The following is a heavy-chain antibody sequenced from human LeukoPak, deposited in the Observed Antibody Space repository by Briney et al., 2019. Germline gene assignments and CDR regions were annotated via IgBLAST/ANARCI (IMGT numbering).Heavy chain of an antibody. CDR2: ISAYNGNT. Sequence: ASVKVSCKASGGTFSSYAISWVRQAPGQGLEWMGWISAYNGNTNYAQKLQGRVTMTTDTSTSTAYMELRSLRSDDTAVYYCARDRYYDFWSGYSSGGYYYYGMDVWGQGTTVTVSS. J-gene: IGHJ6*02. CDR1: GGTFSSYA. V-gene: IGHV1-18*01. D-gene: IGHD3-3*01. CDR3: ARDRYYDFWSGYSSGGYYYYGMDV.